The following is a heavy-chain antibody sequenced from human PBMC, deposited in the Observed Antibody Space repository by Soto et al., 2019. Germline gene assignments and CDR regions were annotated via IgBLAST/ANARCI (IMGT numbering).Heavy chain of an antibody. V-gene: IGHV3-49*03. CDR3: TAIAVAGSHAFDI. D-gene: IGHD6-19*01. J-gene: IGHJ3*02. Sequence: PGGSLRLSCTASGFTFGDYAMSWFRQAPGKGLEWVGFIRSKAYGGTTEYAASVKGRFTISRDDSKSIAYLQMNSLKTEDTAVYYCTAIAVAGSHAFDIWGQGTMVTVSS. CDR1: GFTFGDYA. CDR2: IRSKAYGGTT.